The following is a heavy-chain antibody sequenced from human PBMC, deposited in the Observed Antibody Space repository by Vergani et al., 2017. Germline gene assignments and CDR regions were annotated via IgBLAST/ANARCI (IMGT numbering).Heavy chain of an antibody. D-gene: IGHD6-19*01. CDR2: IYYSGLT. Sequence: QVQLQESGPGLVKSSETLFLTCTVSADSISSGSYYWGWIRQPPGKSLEWIGSIYYSGLTYYNPSLKSRVAISVDTSKNQFSLKVTSVTAADTAVYFCARQRPGSGGSPGDFDDWGQGILVTVSS. CDR3: ARQRPGSGGSPGDFDD. V-gene: IGHV4-39*01. CDR1: ADSISSGSYY. J-gene: IGHJ4*02.